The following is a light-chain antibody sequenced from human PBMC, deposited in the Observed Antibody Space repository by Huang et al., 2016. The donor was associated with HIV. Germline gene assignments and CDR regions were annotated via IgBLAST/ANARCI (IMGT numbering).Light chain of an antibody. CDR2: KVS. CDR1: RSLVHSDGNTD. CDR3: MQGTHWPPIT. Sequence: DVVMTQSPLSLPVILGQPASISCRSSRSLVHSDGNTDLNWFQQRQGQSPRRLIYKVSNRGSGVPDRFSGSGSGTDFTLKISRVEAEDVGLYYYMQGTHWPPITFGQGTRLEIK. V-gene: IGKV2-30*02. J-gene: IGKJ5*01.